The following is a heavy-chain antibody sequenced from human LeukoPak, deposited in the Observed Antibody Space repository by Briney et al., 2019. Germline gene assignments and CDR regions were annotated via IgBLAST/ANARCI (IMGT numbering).Heavy chain of an antibody. V-gene: IGHV3-53*01. J-gene: IGHJ3*02. CDR1: GFTASSNS. D-gene: IGHD4-17*01. Sequence: PGGSLRLSCAASGFTASSNSMSWVRQAPGKGLEWVSVIYGGGHTYYADSVKGRFTISRDISKSTLYLQMNSLRAEDTAVYYCARGMIGDLYAFDIWGQGTMVTVSS. CDR2: IYGGGHT. CDR3: ARGMIGDLYAFDI.